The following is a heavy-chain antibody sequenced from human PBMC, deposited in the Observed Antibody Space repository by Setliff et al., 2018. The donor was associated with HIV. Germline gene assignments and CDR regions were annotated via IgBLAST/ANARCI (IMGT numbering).Heavy chain of an antibody. D-gene: IGHD1-7*01. CDR3: AADPQTGTTSYDAFDI. J-gene: IGHJ3*02. V-gene: IGHV1-8*01. CDR1: GYTFTSHY. CDR2: MNPNSGNT. Sequence: GASVKVSCKASGYTFTSHYIHWVRQATGQGLEWMGWMNPNSGNTGYAQKFQGRVTMTRNTSISTAYMELSSLRSEDTAVYYCAADPQTGTTSYDAFDIWGQGTVVTVSS.